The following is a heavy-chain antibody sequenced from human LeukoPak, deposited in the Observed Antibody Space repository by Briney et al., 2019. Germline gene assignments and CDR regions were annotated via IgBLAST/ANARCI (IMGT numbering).Heavy chain of an antibody. CDR2: ISTSGST. D-gene: IGHD3-22*01. J-gene: IGHJ4*02. CDR3: ASPRSGYRYTFDY. V-gene: IGHV4-4*09. CDR1: AASISNYY. Sequence: PSETLSLTCAVSAASISNYYWSWIRQAPGKGLEWIGYISTSGSTNYNPSLKSRVPISLDTSKNRFSLNLNFVTAADTAVYYCASPRSGYRYTFDYWGQGALVTVSS.